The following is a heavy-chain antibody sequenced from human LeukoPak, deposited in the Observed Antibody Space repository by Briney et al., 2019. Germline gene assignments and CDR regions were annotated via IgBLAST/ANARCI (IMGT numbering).Heavy chain of an antibody. CDR1: GDNVSSYV. D-gene: IGHD3-10*01. Sequence: ASVKVSCKASGDNVSSYVFTWVRQAPGQGLEWMGRIIPTLDVANFAQKFKGRVTITADRSTNTAHLKLSSLRSEDTAVYYCARGRGSGSYGWFDPWGQGTLVTVSS. J-gene: IGHJ5*02. CDR3: ARGRGSGSYGWFDP. CDR2: IIPTLDVA. V-gene: IGHV1-69*04.